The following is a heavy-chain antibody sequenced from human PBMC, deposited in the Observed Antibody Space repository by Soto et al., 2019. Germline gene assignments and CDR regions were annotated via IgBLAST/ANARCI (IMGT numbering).Heavy chain of an antibody. J-gene: IGHJ4*02. D-gene: IGHD2-2*01. V-gene: IGHV3-30*18. CDR2: ISYDGSNK. Sequence: QVQLVESGGGVVQPGRSLRLSCAASGFTFSSYGMHWVRQAPGKGLEWVAVISYDGSNKYYADSVKGRFTISRDNSKNTLYLQMNSLRAEDTAVYYCAKGAYCSSTSCYRIDYWGQGTLVTVSS. CDR3: AKGAYCSSTSCYRIDY. CDR1: GFTFSSYG.